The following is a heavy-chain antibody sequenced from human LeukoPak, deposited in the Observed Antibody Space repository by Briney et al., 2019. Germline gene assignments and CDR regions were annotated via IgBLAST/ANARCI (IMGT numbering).Heavy chain of an antibody. CDR2: IIPILGIA. CDR3: ARGKISSSSRYYYYMDV. J-gene: IGHJ6*03. Sequence: SVKVSCKASGGTFSSYAISWVRQAPGQGLEWMGRIIPILGIANYAQKFQGRVTITADKSTSTAYMELSSLRSEDTAVYYCARGKISSSSRYYYYMDVWGKGTTVTVSS. CDR1: GGTFSSYA. D-gene: IGHD6-6*01. V-gene: IGHV1-69*04.